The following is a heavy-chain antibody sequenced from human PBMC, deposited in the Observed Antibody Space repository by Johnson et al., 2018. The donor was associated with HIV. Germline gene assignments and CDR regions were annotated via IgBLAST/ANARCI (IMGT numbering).Heavy chain of an antibody. D-gene: IGHD4-17*01. Sequence: QVQLVESGGGLVQPGGSLRLSCAASGFTFSSYGMAWVRQAPGTGLEWVTVISFAGVKKYYADSVKGRFTISSDNAQNTLYLQMNSLRAEDTAVYYCASPQAGDYPQDDAFHIWGQGTVVTVSS. CDR3: ASPQAGDYPQDDAFHI. J-gene: IGHJ3*02. CDR1: GFTFSSYG. CDR2: ISFAGVKK. V-gene: IGHV3-33*03.